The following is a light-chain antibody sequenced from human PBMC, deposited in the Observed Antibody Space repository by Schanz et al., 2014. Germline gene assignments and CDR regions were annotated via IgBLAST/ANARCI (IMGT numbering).Light chain of an antibody. Sequence: DIQMTQSPSSLSASVGDRVIITCQASQDINNYLNWYQQKPGKAPKLLIYGASNLETGVPSRFSGSGSGTDFTFTISSLHPEDVATYYCQQYDNFPPTFGGGTKVEIK. CDR1: QDINNY. CDR3: QQYDNFPPT. J-gene: IGKJ4*01. V-gene: IGKV1-33*01. CDR2: GAS.